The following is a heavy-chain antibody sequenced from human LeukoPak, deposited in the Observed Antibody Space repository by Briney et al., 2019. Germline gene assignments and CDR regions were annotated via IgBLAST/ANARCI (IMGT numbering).Heavy chain of an antibody. D-gene: IGHD5-18*01. CDR2: INHSGST. CDR3: ARGATAMVFISFFDY. CDR1: GGSFSGYY. V-gene: IGHV4-34*01. Sequence: SETLSLTCAVYGGSFSGYYWSWIRQPPGKGLEWIGEINHSGSTNYNPSLKSRDTISVDTSKNQFSLKLSSVTAADTAVYYCARGATAMVFISFFDYWGQGTLVTVSS. J-gene: IGHJ4*02.